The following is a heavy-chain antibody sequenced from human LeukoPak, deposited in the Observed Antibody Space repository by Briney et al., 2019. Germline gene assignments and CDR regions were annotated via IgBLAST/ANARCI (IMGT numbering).Heavy chain of an antibody. CDR2: MSYSGST. Sequence: PSETLSLTCSVSPGSISNYYWSWIRQPPGKGLEWIGYMSYSGSTNYNPSLRGRATISVDTSKNQFSLKLTSVIAADTAVYYCARGPYSGYTLRPLDYWGQGTLVTVSS. V-gene: IGHV4-59*01. D-gene: IGHD5-12*01. CDR1: PGSISNYY. J-gene: IGHJ4*02. CDR3: ARGPYSGYTLRPLDY.